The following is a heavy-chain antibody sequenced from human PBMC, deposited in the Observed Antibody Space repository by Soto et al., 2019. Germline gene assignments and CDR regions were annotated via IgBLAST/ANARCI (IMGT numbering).Heavy chain of an antibody. CDR3: ARSYGGYEVAFDY. D-gene: IGHD5-12*01. CDR2: ISSSSSYT. CDR1: GFTFSDYY. J-gene: IGHJ4*02. Sequence: GGSLRLSCAASGFTFSDYYMSWIRQAPGKGLEWVSYISSSSSYTNYADSVKGRFTISRDNAKNSLYLEMNRLRAEDTAVYYWARSYGGYEVAFDYWGQGTLVTVSS. V-gene: IGHV3-11*06.